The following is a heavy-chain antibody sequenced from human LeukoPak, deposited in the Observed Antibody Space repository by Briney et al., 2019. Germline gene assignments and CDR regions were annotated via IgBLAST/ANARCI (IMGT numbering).Heavy chain of an antibody. Sequence: SETLSLTCTVSGGSISSSSYYWGWIRQPPGKGLEWIGSIYYSGSTYYNPSLKSRVTISVDTSKNQFSLKLSSVTAADTAVYYCARRPLYYDFWSGHYPDWFDPWGQETLVTVSS. CDR3: ARRPLYYDFWSGHYPDWFDP. CDR1: GGSISSSSYY. J-gene: IGHJ5*02. CDR2: IYYSGST. D-gene: IGHD3-3*01. V-gene: IGHV4-39*07.